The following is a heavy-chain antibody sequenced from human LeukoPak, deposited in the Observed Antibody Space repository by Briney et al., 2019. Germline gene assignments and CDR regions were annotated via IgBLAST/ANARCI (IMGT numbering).Heavy chain of an antibody. V-gene: IGHV4-59*01. J-gene: IGHJ4*02. Sequence: PPETLSLTCTVSGGSISSYYWSWIRQPPGKGLEWIGYIYYSGSTNYNPSLKSRVTISVDTSKNQFSLKLSSVTAADTAVYYCARDHSGYSGYDFGYWGQGTLVTVSS. CDR2: IYYSGST. CDR1: GGSISSYY. D-gene: IGHD5-12*01. CDR3: ARDHSGYSGYDFGY.